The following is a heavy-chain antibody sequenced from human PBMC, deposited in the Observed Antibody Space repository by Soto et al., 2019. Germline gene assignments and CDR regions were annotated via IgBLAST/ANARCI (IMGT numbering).Heavy chain of an antibody. V-gene: IGHV3-48*02. Sequence: HPGGSLRLSCAASGFTFSRSSMNWVRQAPGKGLEWVSYISSRSSTIYYADSVKGRFTISRDNAKNSLYLQMNSLRDEDTAVYFCARVNDFWSGYYTGNNYGMDVWGQGTTVTVSS. CDR1: GFTFSRSS. J-gene: IGHJ6*02. D-gene: IGHD3-3*01. CDR2: ISSRSSTI. CDR3: ARVNDFWSGYYTGNNYGMDV.